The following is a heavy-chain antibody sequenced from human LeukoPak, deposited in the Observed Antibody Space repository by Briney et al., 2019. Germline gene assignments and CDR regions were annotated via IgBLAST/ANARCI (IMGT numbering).Heavy chain of an antibody. J-gene: IGHJ4*02. CDR2: IYYSGST. Sequence: SETLSLTCTVSGGSISSSSYYWGWIRQPPGKGLEWIGSIYYSGSTYYNPSLKSRVTISVDTSKNQFSLKLSSVTAADTAVYYCASPGGRRDTAMAPFDYWGQGTLVTVSS. CDR3: ASPGGRRDTAMAPFDY. D-gene: IGHD5-18*01. V-gene: IGHV4-39*01. CDR1: GGSISSSSYY.